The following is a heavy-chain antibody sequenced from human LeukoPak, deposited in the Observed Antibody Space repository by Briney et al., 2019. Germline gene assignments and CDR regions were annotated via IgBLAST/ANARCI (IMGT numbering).Heavy chain of an antibody. D-gene: IGHD6-13*01. CDR2: IYYSGST. CDR3: ARGITGITATGSE. CDR1: GGSISSSSYY. Sequence: PSETLSLTCTVSGGSISSSSYYWGWIRQPPGKGLEWIGSIYYSGSTYYNPSLKSRVTMSVDTSKNQFSLKLSSVTAADTAVYYCARGITGITATGSEWGQGTLVTVSS. V-gene: IGHV4-39*07. J-gene: IGHJ4*02.